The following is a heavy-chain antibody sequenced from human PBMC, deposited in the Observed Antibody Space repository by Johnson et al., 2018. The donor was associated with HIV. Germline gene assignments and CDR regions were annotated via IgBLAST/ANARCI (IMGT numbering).Heavy chain of an antibody. CDR1: GFIFSSYG. D-gene: IGHD5-24*01. V-gene: IGHV3-33*06. Sequence: QVQLVESGGGLVQPGGSLRLSCAASGFIFSSYGMHWVRQAPGKGLEWVAAIWHDGSNKYYADSVKGRFPISRDNSKNTVPLQMNSLRAEDTAVYHCAKDIGDGYNRWGVVDMWGPGIMVTVSS. J-gene: IGHJ3*02. CDR2: IWHDGSNK. CDR3: AKDIGDGYNRWGVVDM.